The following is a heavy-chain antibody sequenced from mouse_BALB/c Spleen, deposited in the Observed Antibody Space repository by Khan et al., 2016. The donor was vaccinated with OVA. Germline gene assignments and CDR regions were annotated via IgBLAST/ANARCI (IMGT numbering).Heavy chain of an antibody. CDR3: AKDHPYYAMDY. CDR1: GFSLTDYA. J-gene: IGHJ4*01. Sequence: VKLQESGPGLVAPSQSLSITCTVSGFSLTDYAVSWIRQPPGKGLEWLGVIWGGGSKYYNSALKSRLSISKDNSKSQVFLKMNSLQTDDTAMYYCAKDHPYYAMDYWGQGTSVTVSS. V-gene: IGHV2-6-5*01. CDR2: IWGGGSK.